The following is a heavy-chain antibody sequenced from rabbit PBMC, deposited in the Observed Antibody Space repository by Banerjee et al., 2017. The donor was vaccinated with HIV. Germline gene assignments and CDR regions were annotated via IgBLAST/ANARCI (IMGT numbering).Heavy chain of an antibody. Sequence: CIVAGSDGDNYYASWAKGRFTISKTSSTTVTLQMTSLTAADTATYFCARDAGSNWDLWGPGTLVTVS. CDR2: IVAGSDGDN. V-gene: IGHV1S40*01. J-gene: IGHJ4*01. CDR3: ARDAGSNWDL. D-gene: IGHD4-2*01.